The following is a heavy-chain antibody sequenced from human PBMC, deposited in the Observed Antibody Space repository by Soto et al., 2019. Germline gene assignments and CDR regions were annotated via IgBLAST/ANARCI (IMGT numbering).Heavy chain of an antibody. CDR2: IKSKTDGGTT. CDR3: TTWASMVRGVIISRYYYYGKDV. D-gene: IGHD3-10*01. CDR1: GFTFSNAW. J-gene: IGHJ6*02. Sequence: GGSLRLSCAASGFTFSNAWMNWVRQAPGKGLEWVGRIKSKTDGGTTDYAAPVKGRFTISRDDSKNTLYLQMNSLKTDDIAVYYCTTWASMVRGVIISRYYYYGKDVWGQGTTVTVSS. V-gene: IGHV3-15*07.